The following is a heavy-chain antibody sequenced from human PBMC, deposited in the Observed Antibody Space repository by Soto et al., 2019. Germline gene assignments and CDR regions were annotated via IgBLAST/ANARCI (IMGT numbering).Heavy chain of an antibody. J-gene: IGHJ4*02. D-gene: IGHD2-15*01. V-gene: IGHV1-18*01. CDR3: ARDDGVAIFDH. CDR1: GYTFATFG. CDR2: ISAYNGNT. Sequence: QVQVVQSGAEIKKPGASVKVSCKASGYTFATFGISWVRQAPGQGLEWMGWISAYNGNTNYAQKFQGRVTMTRDTSTNTVYMELRSLRSDDTTIFYCARDDGVAIFDHWGQGTLVTVSS.